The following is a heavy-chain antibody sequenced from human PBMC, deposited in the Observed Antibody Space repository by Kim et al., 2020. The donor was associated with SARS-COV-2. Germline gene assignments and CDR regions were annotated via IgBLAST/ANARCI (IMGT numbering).Heavy chain of an antibody. D-gene: IGHD6-6*01. CDR3: ARDSEYSSSSRYYYGMDV. CDR2: INPNSGGT. CDR1: GYTFTGYY. Sequence: ASVKVSCKASGYTFTGYYMHWVRQAPGQGLEWMGRINPNSGGTNYAQKFQGRVTMTRDTSISTAYMELSRLRSDDTAVYYCARDSEYSSSSRYYYGMDVWGQGTTVTVSS. J-gene: IGHJ6*02. V-gene: IGHV1-2*06.